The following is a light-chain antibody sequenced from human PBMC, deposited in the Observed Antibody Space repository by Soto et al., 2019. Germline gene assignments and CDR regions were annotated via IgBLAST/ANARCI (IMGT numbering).Light chain of an antibody. Sequence: DIQMTQSPSTLSASVGDRVTITRRASQSISRWLAWYQQKPGKAPKVLIFDASILASGVPSRFSGSGSGTEFTLTISSLQPDDFATYYCQQYNGYSSWTFGQGTKVEIK. J-gene: IGKJ1*01. CDR2: DAS. V-gene: IGKV1-5*01. CDR1: QSISRW. CDR3: QQYNGYSSWT.